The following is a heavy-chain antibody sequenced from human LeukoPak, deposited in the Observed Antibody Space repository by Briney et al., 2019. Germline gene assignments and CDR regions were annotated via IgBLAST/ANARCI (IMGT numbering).Heavy chain of an antibody. D-gene: IGHD1-20*01. J-gene: IGHJ5*02. CDR1: GYTFTSYG. CDR3: AIERNLYNWNDAGWFDT. CDR2: ISAYNGNT. Sequence: ASVKVSCKASGYTFTSYGISWVRQAPGQGLEWMGWISAYNGNTNYAQKLQGRVTMTTDTSTSTAYMELRSLRSDDTAVYYCAIERNLYNWNDAGWFDTWGQGTLVTVSS. V-gene: IGHV1-18*01.